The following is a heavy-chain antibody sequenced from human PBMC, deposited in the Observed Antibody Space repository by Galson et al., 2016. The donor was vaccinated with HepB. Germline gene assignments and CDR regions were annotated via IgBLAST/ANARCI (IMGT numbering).Heavy chain of an antibody. Sequence: AISGDSVSSNRVTWNWIRQSPSRGLEWLGRTYYRSRWGWDQDYAISMKSRISINPDTSVNQFSLQLRSVTPEDTAVYYCARATDYGDYANGMDVWDKGTMVTVSS. J-gene: IGHJ6*04. CDR3: ARATDYGDYANGMDV. CDR2: TYYRSRWGWDQ. V-gene: IGHV6-1*01. CDR1: GDSVSSNRVT. D-gene: IGHD4-17*01.